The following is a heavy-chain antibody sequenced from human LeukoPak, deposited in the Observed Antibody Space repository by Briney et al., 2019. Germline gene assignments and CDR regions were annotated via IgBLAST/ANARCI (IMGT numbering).Heavy chain of an antibody. V-gene: IGHV4-59*01. J-gene: IGHJ4*02. D-gene: IGHD3-10*01. Sequence: SETLSLTCTVSGGSISSYYWSWIRQPPGKGLEWIGYIYYSGSTNYNPSLKSRVTISVDTSKNQFSLKLSSVTAADTAVYYCARDTYGFGEGGSDYWGQGTLVTVSS. CDR3: ARDTYGFGEGGSDY. CDR1: GGSISSYY. CDR2: IYYSGST.